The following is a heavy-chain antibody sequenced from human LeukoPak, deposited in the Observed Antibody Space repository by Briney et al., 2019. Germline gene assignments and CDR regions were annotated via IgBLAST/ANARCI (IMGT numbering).Heavy chain of an antibody. CDR2: ISAYNGNT. J-gene: IGHJ4*02. CDR1: GYTFTGYY. D-gene: IGHD3-10*01. CDR3: ARVAYYYGSGSYSQRYYFDY. Sequence: ASVKVSCKASGYTFTGYYMHWVRQAPGQGLEWMGWISAYNGNTNYAQKLQGRVTMTTDTSTSTAYMELRSLRSDDTAVYYCARVAYYYGSGSYSQRYYFDYWGQGTLVTVSS. V-gene: IGHV1-18*04.